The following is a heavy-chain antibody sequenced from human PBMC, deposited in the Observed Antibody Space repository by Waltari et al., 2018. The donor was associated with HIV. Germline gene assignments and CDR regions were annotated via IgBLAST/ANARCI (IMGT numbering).Heavy chain of an antibody. CDR3: SRYPYNWTYGATVYYYYGMDV. D-gene: IGHD1-7*01. Sequence: QVQLVQSGAEVKKPGASVKVSCKASGYTFISHDINWVRQAPGQGLEWMGWVNTNGVNSGYAQNVHGSVTMTSKPSINRAYMGLSSLTHEDTSVYYCSRYPYNWTYGATVYYYYGMDVWGQGTTVTVSS. CDR2: VNTNGVNS. J-gene: IGHJ6*02. V-gene: IGHV1-8*01. CDR1: GYTFISHD.